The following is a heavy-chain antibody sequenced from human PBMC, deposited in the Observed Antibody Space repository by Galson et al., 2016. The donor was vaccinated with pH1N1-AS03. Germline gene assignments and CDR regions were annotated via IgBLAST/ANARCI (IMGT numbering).Heavy chain of an antibody. CDR3: ARPLAVTDAFDI. J-gene: IGHJ3*02. CDR1: GGSSSSSSDY. D-gene: IGHD2-21*02. CDR2: IYYAWST. Sequence: LSLTCTVSGGSSSSSSDYWGWTRQPPGKGLEWIGSIYYAWSTYYNPSLKSRVTISVDKSKNQISLKLSSVTASDTAVYYCARPLAVTDAFDIWGQGTMVTIS. V-gene: IGHV4-39*01.